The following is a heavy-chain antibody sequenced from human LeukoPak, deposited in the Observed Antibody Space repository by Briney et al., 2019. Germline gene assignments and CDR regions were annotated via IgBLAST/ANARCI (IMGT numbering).Heavy chain of an antibody. CDR2: IIPISGTT. D-gene: IGHD1-26*01. CDR1: GGTFTSYA. CDR3: ARKLRLGGNWFDP. J-gene: IGHJ5*02. Sequence: ASVRVSCKTSGGTFTSYAITWVRQAPGQGLEWMGKIIPISGTTNYAQKFQGRVTFTADESTSTAYMELSSLRSEDTALYYCARKLRLGGNWFDPWGQGTLVTVSS. V-gene: IGHV1-69*13.